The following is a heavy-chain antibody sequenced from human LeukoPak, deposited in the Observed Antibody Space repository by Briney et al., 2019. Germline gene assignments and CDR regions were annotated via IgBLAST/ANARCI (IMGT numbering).Heavy chain of an antibody. CDR1: GFTFDDYA. V-gene: IGHV3-9*01. CDR2: ISWNSGSI. J-gene: IGHJ6*02. CDR3: AKELYSSSWLNYYGMDV. Sequence: QTGGSLRLSCAASGFTFDDYAMHWVRQAPGKGLEWVSGISWNSGSIGYADSVKGRFTISRDNAKNSLYLQMNSLRAEDTALYYCAKELYSSSWLNYYGMDVWGQGTTVTVSS. D-gene: IGHD6-13*01.